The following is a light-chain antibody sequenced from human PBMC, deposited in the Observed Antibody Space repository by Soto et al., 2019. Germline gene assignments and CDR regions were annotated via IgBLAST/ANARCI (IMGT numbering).Light chain of an antibody. Sequence: EIVMTQSPATLSVSPGERATLSCRASQNISSNLAWYQQKPGQAPRVLIDGASTSATGIPARFSGSGSGTEFTLTISSLQSEDFAVYYCQQYYSTPWTFGQGTKVEIK. V-gene: IGKV3-15*01. CDR3: QQYYSTPWT. J-gene: IGKJ1*01. CDR1: QNISSN. CDR2: GAS.